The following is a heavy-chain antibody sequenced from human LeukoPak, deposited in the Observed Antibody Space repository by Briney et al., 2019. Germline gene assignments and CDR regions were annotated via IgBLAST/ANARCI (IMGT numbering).Heavy chain of an antibody. J-gene: IGHJ4*02. CDR3: ARAPAPIYYFDY. Sequence: KPSETLSLTCTVSDGFITNYYWSWVRQPPGKGLEFIGYVHYSGTTNYNPSLRSRVTISVDTSKNQFSLKLSSVTAADTAVYYCARAPAPIYYFDYWGQGTLVTVSS. V-gene: IGHV4-59*01. CDR1: DGFITNYY. D-gene: IGHD2-2*01. CDR2: VHYSGTT.